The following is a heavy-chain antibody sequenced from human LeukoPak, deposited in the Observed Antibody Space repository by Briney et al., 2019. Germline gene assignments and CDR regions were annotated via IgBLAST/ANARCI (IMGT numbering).Heavy chain of an antibody. D-gene: IGHD6-13*01. V-gene: IGHV1-69*01. CDR2: IIPIFGTA. J-gene: IGHJ4*02. CDR3: ARASSWDVPAHG. CDR1: GGTFSSYA. Sequence: ASVKVSCKASGGTFSSYAISWVRQAPGQGLEWMGGIIPIFGTANYAQKFQGRVTITADESTSTAYMELSSLRSEDTAVYYCARASSWDVPAHGWGQGTLVTVSS.